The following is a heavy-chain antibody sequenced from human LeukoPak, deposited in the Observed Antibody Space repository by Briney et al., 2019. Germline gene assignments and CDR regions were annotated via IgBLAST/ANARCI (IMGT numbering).Heavy chain of an antibody. D-gene: IGHD2-15*01. Sequence: SETLSLTCTVSGGSISSYYWSWIRQPPGKGLEWIGYIYYSGSTNYNPSLKSRVTISVDTSKNQFSLKLRSVTAVDTALYYCARGSGGGLQYFQHWGQGTLVTVSS. CDR2: IYYSGST. CDR3: ARGSGGGLQYFQH. J-gene: IGHJ1*01. V-gene: IGHV4-59*08. CDR1: GGSISSYY.